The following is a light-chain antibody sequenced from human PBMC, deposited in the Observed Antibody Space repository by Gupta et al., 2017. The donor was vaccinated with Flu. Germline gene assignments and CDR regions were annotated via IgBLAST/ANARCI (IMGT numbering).Light chain of an antibody. CDR3: QTWGTVV. Sequence: QLDLPQSPSASASLGASVKLTCTLSSGHSHYDIAWHQQRPERAPRFLMRVNSDDSHTKGVGVPDRFSGSSSGAERHLSMASLQPEDEADYYGQTWGTVVFGGGTSLAVL. CDR2: VNSDDSH. CDR1: SGHSHYD. J-gene: IGLJ2*01. V-gene: IGLV4-69*01.